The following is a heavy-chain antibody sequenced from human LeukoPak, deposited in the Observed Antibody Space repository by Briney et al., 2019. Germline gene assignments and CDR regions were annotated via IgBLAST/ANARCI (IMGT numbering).Heavy chain of an antibody. V-gene: IGHV3-30*04. Sequence: GGSLRLSCAASGFTFSSYAMHWVRQAPGKGLEWVAVISYDGSNKYYADSVKGRFTISRDNSMNTLYLQMNSLRAEDTAVYYCAKEETTGIGYYYYYYMDVWGKGTTVTISS. CDR3: AKEETTGIGYYYYYYMDV. D-gene: IGHD1-1*01. CDR1: GFTFSSYA. J-gene: IGHJ6*03. CDR2: ISYDGSNK.